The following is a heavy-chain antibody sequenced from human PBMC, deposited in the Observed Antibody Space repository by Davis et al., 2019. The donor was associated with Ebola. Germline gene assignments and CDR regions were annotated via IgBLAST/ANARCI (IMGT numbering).Heavy chain of an antibody. J-gene: IGHJ5*02. Sequence: GESLKISCAASGFTFSSYSMNWVRQAPGKGLEWVSSISSSSSYIYYADSVKGRFTISRDNAKNSLYLQMNSLRAEDTAVYYCAREAPAGWFDPWGQGTLVTVSS. V-gene: IGHV3-21*01. CDR2: ISSSSSYI. CDR1: GFTFSSYS. CDR3: AREAPAGWFDP. D-gene: IGHD6-13*01.